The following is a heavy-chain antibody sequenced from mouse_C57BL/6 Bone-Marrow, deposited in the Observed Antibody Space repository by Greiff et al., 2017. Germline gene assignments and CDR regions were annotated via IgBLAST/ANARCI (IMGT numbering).Heavy chain of an antibody. CDR2: SRNKANDYTT. Sequence: EVQLVESGGGLVQSGRSLRLSCATSGFTFSDFYMEWVRKAPGKGLEWIAASRNKANDYTTEYSASVKCRFIVYRDTSQSILYLQMNALRAEDTAIYYCARDTWYFEVWGTGTTVTVSS. V-gene: IGHV7-1*01. CDR1: GFTFSDFY. J-gene: IGHJ1*03. CDR3: ARDTWYFEV.